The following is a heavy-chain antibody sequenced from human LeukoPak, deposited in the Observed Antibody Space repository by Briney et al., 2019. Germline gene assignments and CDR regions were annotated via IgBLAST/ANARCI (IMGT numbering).Heavy chain of an antibody. J-gene: IGHJ5*02. D-gene: IGHD3-22*01. CDR2: INHSGST. Sequence: PSETLSLTCAVYGGSFSGYYWSWIRQPPGKGLEWIGEINHSGSTNYNPSLKSRVTISVDTSKSQFSLKLSSVTAADTAVYYCARSRRITMIVVVIYNWFDPWDQGTLVTVSS. CDR1: GGSFSGYY. CDR3: ARSRRITMIVVVIYNWFDP. V-gene: IGHV4-34*01.